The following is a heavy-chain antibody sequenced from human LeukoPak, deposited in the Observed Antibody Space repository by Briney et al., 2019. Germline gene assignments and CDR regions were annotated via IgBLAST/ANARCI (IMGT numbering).Heavy chain of an antibody. J-gene: IGHJ6*04. CDR3: ASVAATRYYYYYGMDV. V-gene: IGHV3-9*01. D-gene: IGHD2-15*01. CDR2: ISWNSGSI. Sequence: PGRSLRLSCAASGFTFDDYAMHWVRQAPGKGLEWVSGISWNSGSIGYADSVKGRFTISRDNAKNSLYLQMNSLRAEDTAVYYCASVAATRYYYYYGMDVWGKGTTVTVSS. CDR1: GFTFDDYA.